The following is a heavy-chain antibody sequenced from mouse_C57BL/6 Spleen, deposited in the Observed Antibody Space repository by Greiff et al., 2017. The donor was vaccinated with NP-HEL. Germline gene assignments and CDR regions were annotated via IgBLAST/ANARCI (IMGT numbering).Heavy chain of an antibody. J-gene: IGHJ3*01. CDR3: AREDYYGSWFAY. CDR1: GYAFSSSW. CDR2: IYPGDRDT. Sequence: VQLQQSGPELVKPGASVKISCKASGYAFSSSWMNWVKQRPGKGLEWIGRIYPGDRDTNYNGKFKGKATLTADKSSSTAYMQLSSLTSEDSAVYFCAREDYYGSWFAYWGQGTLVTVSA. V-gene: IGHV1-82*01. D-gene: IGHD1-1*01.